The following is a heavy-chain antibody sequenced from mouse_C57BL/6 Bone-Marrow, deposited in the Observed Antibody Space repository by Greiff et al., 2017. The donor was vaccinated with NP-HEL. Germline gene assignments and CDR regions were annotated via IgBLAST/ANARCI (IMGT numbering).Heavy chain of an antibody. V-gene: IGHV1-85*01. CDR2: IYPRDGST. D-gene: IGHD2-5*01. CDR3: ARTYYSNYVRFAY. J-gene: IGHJ3*01. Sequence: VQLQQSGPELVKPGASVKLSCKASGYTFTSYDINWVKQRPGQGLEWIGWIYPRDGSTKYNEKFKGKATLTVDTSSSTAYMELHSLTSEDSAVYFCARTYYSNYVRFAYWGQGTLVTVSA. CDR1: GYTFTSYD.